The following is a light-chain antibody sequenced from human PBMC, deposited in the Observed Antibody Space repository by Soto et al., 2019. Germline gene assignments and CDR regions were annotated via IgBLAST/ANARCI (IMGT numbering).Light chain of an antibody. CDR2: GAS. CDR3: QQLNSLPLP. Sequence: IQLTQSPSSLSASVGDRVTISCRASQGIANFLAWYQQKPGKAPKLLIYGASTLQSGVPSRFSGSGSGTDFTLTISSLQPDDFATYYGQQLNSLPLPFGPGTKVDIK. V-gene: IGKV1-9*01. J-gene: IGKJ3*01. CDR1: QGIANF.